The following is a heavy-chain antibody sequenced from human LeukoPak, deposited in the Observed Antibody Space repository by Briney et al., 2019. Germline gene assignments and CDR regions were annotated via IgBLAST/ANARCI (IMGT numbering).Heavy chain of an antibody. V-gene: IGHV3-21*01. CDR3: ARDYLFYGSGPPGYYFDY. CDR2: ISSSSSYR. J-gene: IGHJ4*02. Sequence: KPGGSLRLSCAASGFTFSSYSMNWVRPAPGKGLEWVSSISSSSSYRYHADSVKGRFTISRDNAKNSLYLQMNSLRAEDTAVYYCARDYLFYGSGPPGYYFDYWGQGTLVTVSS. CDR1: GFTFSSYS. D-gene: IGHD6-19*01.